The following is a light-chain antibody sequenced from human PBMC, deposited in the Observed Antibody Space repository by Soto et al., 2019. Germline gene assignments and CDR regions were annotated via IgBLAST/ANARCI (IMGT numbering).Light chain of an antibody. CDR2: EVN. V-gene: IGLV2-8*01. CDR3: RSYAGSKEV. Sequence: QSALTQPPSASGSPGQSVTISCTGTSSDVGRYNFVSWYQQHPGKAPKLMIHEVNKRPSGVPDRFSGSKSGNTASLTVSGLQADDEADYYCRSYAGSKEVFGTGTKVTVL. CDR1: SSDVGRYNF. J-gene: IGLJ1*01.